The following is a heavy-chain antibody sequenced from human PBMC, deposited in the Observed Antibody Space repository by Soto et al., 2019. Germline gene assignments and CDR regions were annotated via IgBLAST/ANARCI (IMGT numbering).Heavy chain of an antibody. CDR1: GFTFSSYG. Sequence: QVQLVESGGGVVQPGRSLRLSCAASGFTFSSYGMHWVRQAPGKGLEWVAVIWYDGSNKYYADSEKGRFTISRDNSKNTLYLQMNSLRAEDTAVYYCASLPWEGDYDYYYYYYMDVWGKGTTVTVSS. V-gene: IGHV3-33*01. D-gene: IGHD4-17*01. CDR2: IWYDGSNK. J-gene: IGHJ6*03. CDR3: ASLPWEGDYDYYYYYYMDV.